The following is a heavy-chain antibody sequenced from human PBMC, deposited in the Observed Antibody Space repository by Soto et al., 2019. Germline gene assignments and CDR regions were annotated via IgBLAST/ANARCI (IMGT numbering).Heavy chain of an antibody. CDR3: ARDRDTFFEWLWQYYGMDV. V-gene: IGHV1-18*04. CDR2: ISAYNGNT. D-gene: IGHD3-3*02. J-gene: IGHJ6*02. CDR1: GYTFTSYG. Sequence: QVQLVQSGAEVKKPGASVKVCCKASGYTFTSYGISWVRQAPGQGLEWMGWISAYNGNTNYAQKLQGRVTMTTDTSTSTDYMELRSLRSDDTAVYYCARDRDTFFEWLWQYYGMDVWGQGTTVTVSS.